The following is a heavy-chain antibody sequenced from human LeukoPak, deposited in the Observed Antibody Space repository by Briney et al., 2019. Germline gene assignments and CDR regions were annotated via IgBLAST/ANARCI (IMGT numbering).Heavy chain of an antibody. J-gene: IGHJ4*02. CDR2: ISYDGSNK. Sequence: GGSLRLSCAASGFTFSSYAMHWVRQAPGKGLEWVAVISYDGSNKYYADSVKGRFTISRDNSKNTLYLQMNSLRAEDTAVYYCARAGTNGDSTLLIDYWGQGTLVTVSS. V-gene: IGHV3-30-3*01. CDR1: GFTFSSYA. D-gene: IGHD4-17*01. CDR3: ARAGTNGDSTLLIDY.